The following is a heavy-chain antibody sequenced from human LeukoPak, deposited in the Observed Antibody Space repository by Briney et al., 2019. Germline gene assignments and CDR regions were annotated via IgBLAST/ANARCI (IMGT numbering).Heavy chain of an antibody. Sequence: ASETLSLTCTVSGASIRNSTYYWGWIRQPPGKGLEWIGSLYYSGSTHYSPSLENRVTISLDTSKNQFSLKLSSVTAADTAVYFCARLRDDNGAWYYFDSWGQGTLVTVSS. CDR1: GASIRNSTYY. V-gene: IGHV4-39*01. CDR2: LYYSGST. D-gene: IGHD2-8*01. J-gene: IGHJ4*02. CDR3: ARLRDDNGAWYYFDS.